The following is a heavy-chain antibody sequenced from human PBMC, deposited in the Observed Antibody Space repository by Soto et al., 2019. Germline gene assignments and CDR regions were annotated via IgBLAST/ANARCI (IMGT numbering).Heavy chain of an antibody. J-gene: IGHJ4*02. CDR2: IYPSDSDT. V-gene: IGHV5-51*01. CDR1: GYSFTTYW. CDR3: ARHEYNSGWRYFDY. D-gene: IGHD6-19*01. Sequence: GESLKISCKASGYSFTTYWIGWVRQMPGKGLEWMGIIYPSDSDTRYSPSFQGQVTISADNSISTTHLQWRSLKASDTAMYYCARHEYNSGWRYFDYWGQGTLVTVSS.